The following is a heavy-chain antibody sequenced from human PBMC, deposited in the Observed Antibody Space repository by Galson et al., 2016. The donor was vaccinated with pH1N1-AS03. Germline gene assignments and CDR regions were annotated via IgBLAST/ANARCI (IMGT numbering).Heavy chain of an antibody. CDR2: INPNSGGT. V-gene: IGHV1-2*02. Sequence: SVKVSCKASGYTFTGYYIHWVRQAPGQGLEWMGWINPNSGGTNSAQKFQGRVTMTRDTSLSTAYMDLSRLRTDGTSGYYCARGSESSNWYYYGMDGWGQGTTVTVSS. CDR1: GYTFTGYY. D-gene: IGHD6-13*01. J-gene: IGHJ6*02. CDR3: ARGSESSNWYYYGMDG.